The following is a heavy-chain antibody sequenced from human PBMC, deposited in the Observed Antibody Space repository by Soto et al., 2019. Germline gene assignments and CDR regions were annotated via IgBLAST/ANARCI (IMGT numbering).Heavy chain of an antibody. D-gene: IGHD3-22*01. V-gene: IGHV3-23*01. CDR1: GFSYNNHA. Sequence: PGGSLRLSCAASGFSYNNHAMTWVRQAPGKGLEWVSGISGSGSTTHYADSVKGRFTISRDNSEDTLYLQMNSLRADDTAVYFCAKDRLMLTMVVVGAFDFWGLGTMVTVSS. CDR2: ISGSGSTT. J-gene: IGHJ3*01. CDR3: AKDRLMLTMVVVGAFDF.